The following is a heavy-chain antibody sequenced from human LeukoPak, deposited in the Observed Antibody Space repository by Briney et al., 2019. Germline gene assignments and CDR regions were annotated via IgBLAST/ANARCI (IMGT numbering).Heavy chain of an antibody. V-gene: IGHV4-39*01. CDR3: ARLLCSGSDCYLDY. D-gene: IGHD2-21*02. J-gene: IGHJ4*02. CDR2: IYYSGTT. Sequence: SETLSLTCTVSGGSISSSGYYWGWIRQPPGKGLESIGIIYYSGTTYYNPSLKNRITISVDTSKNQFSLRLNSVTAADTAAYHCARLLCSGSDCYLDYWGQGALVTVSS. CDR1: GGSISSSGYY.